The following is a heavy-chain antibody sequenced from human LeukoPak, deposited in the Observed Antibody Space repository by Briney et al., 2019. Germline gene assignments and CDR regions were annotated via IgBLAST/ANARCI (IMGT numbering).Heavy chain of an antibody. Sequence: PGGSLRLSCAASGFTFSSYEMNWVRQAPGKGLEWVSYVSSSGSTIYYADSVKGRFTISRDNAKNSLYLQMNSLRAEDTAVYYCARGFRRSDYWGQGTLVTVSS. CDR2: VSSSGSTI. J-gene: IGHJ4*02. V-gene: IGHV3-48*03. CDR3: ARGFRRSDY. CDR1: GFTFSSYE.